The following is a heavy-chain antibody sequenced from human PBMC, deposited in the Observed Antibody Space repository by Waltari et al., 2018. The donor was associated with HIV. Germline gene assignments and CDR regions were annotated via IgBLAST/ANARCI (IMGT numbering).Heavy chain of an antibody. J-gene: IGHJ4*02. Sequence: EVRLVESGGGLVQPGGSLRLSCAASGFTFSSSWMTWVRQAPGKGLVWVDNRKEDGSEIHYVDSVKGRFTISRDNAKNSLYLQMNSLRAEDTAVYYCARRQQLTDWGQGTLVTVSS. V-gene: IGHV3-7*01. D-gene: IGHD6-13*01. CDR3: ARRQQLTD. CDR1: GFTFSSSW. CDR2: RKEDGSEI.